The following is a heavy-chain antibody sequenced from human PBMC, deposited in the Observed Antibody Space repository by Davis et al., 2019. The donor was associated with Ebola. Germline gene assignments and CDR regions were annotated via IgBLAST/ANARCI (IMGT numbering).Heavy chain of an antibody. Sequence: ASVKVSCKASGYTFTGYYMHWLRQAPGQGLEWMGWINPNSGGTNYAQKFQGWVTMTRGTSISTAYMELSRLRSDDTAVYYCARGYSGSRRLDYWGQGTLVTVPS. V-gene: IGHV1-2*04. D-gene: IGHD1-26*01. CDR2: INPNSGGT. CDR3: ARGYSGSRRLDY. CDR1: GYTFTGYY. J-gene: IGHJ4*02.